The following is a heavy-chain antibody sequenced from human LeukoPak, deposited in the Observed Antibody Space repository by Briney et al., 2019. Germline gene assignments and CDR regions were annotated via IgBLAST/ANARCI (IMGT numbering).Heavy chain of an antibody. CDR1: GGSISSYY. Sequence: PSETLSLTCTVSGGSISSYYWSWIRQPPGKGLEWIGYIYYSGSTNYNPSLKSRVTISVDTSKNQFSLKLSPVTAADTAVYYCARDRSVPAAIDPYYYYGMDVWGQGTTVTVSS. V-gene: IGHV4-59*01. J-gene: IGHJ6*02. D-gene: IGHD2-2*01. CDR2: IYYSGST. CDR3: ARDRSVPAAIDPYYYYGMDV.